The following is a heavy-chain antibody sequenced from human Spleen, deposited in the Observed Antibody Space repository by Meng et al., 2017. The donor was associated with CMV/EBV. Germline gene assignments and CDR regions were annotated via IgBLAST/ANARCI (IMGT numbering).Heavy chain of an antibody. CDR1: GFTFNDHY. Sequence: GESLKISCAASGFTFNDHYMDWVRQAPGKGLEWIGRSRNKVNSYTTEYAASVKGRFTISRDDSKNSLYLQMNSLETEGTAIYYCTSAFSSATGMDVWGQGTTVTVSS. D-gene: IGHD3-3*01. CDR2: SRNKVNSYTT. CDR3: TSAFSSATGMDV. V-gene: IGHV3-72*01. J-gene: IGHJ6*02.